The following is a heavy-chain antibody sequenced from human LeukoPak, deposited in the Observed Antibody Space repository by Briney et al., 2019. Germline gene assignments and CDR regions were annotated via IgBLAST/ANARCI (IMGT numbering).Heavy chain of an antibody. CDR3: ASPKTDAFDI. CDR2: INPNSGGT. Sequence: ASVKVSCKASGYTFTSYDINWVRQATGQGLEWMGWINPNSGGTNYAQKFQGRVTMTRDTSISTAYMELSRLRSDDTAVYYCASPKTDAFDIWGQGTMVTVSS. V-gene: IGHV1-2*02. CDR1: GYTFTSYD. J-gene: IGHJ3*02.